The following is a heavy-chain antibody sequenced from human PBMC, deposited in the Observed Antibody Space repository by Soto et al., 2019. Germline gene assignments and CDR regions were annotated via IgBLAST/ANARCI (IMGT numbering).Heavy chain of an antibody. CDR3: ARGEIRGGFDI. V-gene: IGHV4-30-4*01. Sequence: QVQLQESGPGLVRPSQTLSLTCTVSVGSPSGTDYYWSWIRQSPGKGLQWIGYMYDIGTTLYSPSFKSRVIISGDRSSNHFSLRLTSVTAADTAVYFCARGEIRGGFDIWGPGTMVAVSS. CDR1: VGSPSGTDYY. CDR2: MYDIGTT. J-gene: IGHJ3*02. D-gene: IGHD5-12*01.